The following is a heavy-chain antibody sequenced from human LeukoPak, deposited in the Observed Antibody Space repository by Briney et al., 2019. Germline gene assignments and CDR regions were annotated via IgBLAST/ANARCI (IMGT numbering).Heavy chain of an antibody. Sequence: GGSLRLSCAASGFTFCSYGMHWVRQAPGKGLEWVAVISYDGSNKYYADSVKGRFTISRDNSKNTLYLQMNSLRAEDTAVYYCAKDSSFVGDIVATTPLDYWGQGTLVTVSS. J-gene: IGHJ4*02. CDR2: ISYDGSNK. V-gene: IGHV3-30*18. D-gene: IGHD5-12*01. CDR3: AKDSSFVGDIVATTPLDY. CDR1: GFTFCSYG.